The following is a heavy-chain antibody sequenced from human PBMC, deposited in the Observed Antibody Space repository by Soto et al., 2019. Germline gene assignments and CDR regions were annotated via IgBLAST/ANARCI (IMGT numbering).Heavy chain of an antibody. CDR2: IYYSGST. J-gene: IGHJ3*02. Sequence: SETLSLTCAVSGGSISSYDWSWIRQPPGKGLEWIGYIYYSGSTNYNPSLKSRVTISVDTSKNQFSLKLSSVTAADTAVYYCARRYGVAFDIWGQGTTLTVSS. CDR1: GGSISSYD. CDR3: ARRYGVAFDI. V-gene: IGHV4-59*08. D-gene: IGHD3-10*01.